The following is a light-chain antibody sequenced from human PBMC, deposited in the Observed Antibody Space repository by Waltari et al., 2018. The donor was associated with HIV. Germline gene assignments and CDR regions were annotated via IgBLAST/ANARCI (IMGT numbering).Light chain of an antibody. CDR1: ASPKPS. V-gene: IGLV3-25*03. Sequence: SSELTQPPSVSVSPGQTARITCSRDASPKPSTHWFQQKPGQAPLVVIHKNTERPSGIPERFSASRSGTTVTLTISGVQTDDEADYYCLSADSSGTYVFGPGTTVTVL. J-gene: IGLJ1*01. CDR3: LSADSSGTYV. CDR2: KNT.